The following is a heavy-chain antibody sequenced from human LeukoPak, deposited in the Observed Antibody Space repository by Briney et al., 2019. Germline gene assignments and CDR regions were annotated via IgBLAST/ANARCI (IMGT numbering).Heavy chain of an antibody. CDR2: IYTSGST. CDR3: ARDRPSNWFDP. J-gene: IGHJ5*02. Sequence: SETLSLTCSVSGGSIRSYYWSWIRQPAGKGLEWIGRIYTSGSTNYNPSLKGRVTMSVDTSKNQFSLNLTSVTAADTAVYYCARDRPSNWFDPWGQGTLVTVSS. CDR1: GGSIRSYY. V-gene: IGHV4-4*07.